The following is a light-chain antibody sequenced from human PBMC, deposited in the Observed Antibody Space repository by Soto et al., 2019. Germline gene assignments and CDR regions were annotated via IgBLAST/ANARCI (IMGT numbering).Light chain of an antibody. CDR3: QQHGTT. V-gene: IGKV3-20*01. Sequence: IVMTQSPDTLSVSPGERATLSCRASQSITEKVVWYQQKSGQAPRLLFYGAFNRATGIPDRFSGSGSRIDFTLTIRRLEPEDSAVYYCQQHGTTFGQGTKVDI. J-gene: IGKJ1*01. CDR2: GAF. CDR1: QSITEK.